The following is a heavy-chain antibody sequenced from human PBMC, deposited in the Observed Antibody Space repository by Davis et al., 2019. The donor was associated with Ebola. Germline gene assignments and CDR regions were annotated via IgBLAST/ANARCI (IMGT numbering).Heavy chain of an antibody. Sequence: SETLSLTCAVSGGSISSSSYYWGWLRQPPGKGLEWIGSIYYSGSTYYNPSLKSRVTISVDTSKNQFSLKLSSVTAADTAVYYCATEYSSLYYFDYWGQGTLVTVSS. CDR1: GGSISSSSYY. D-gene: IGHD6-6*01. J-gene: IGHJ4*02. CDR3: ATEYSSLYYFDY. V-gene: IGHV4-39*01. CDR2: IYYSGST.